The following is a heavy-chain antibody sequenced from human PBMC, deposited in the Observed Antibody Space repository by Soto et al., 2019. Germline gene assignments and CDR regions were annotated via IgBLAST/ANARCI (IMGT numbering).Heavy chain of an antibody. V-gene: IGHV3-74*01. CDR2: ISTDGSTT. J-gene: IGHJ4*02. D-gene: IGHD1-26*01. CDR1: GFTFRSHW. Sequence: PGGSLRLSCAASGFTFRSHWMHWVRQAPGKGLVWVSRISTDGSTTSYADSVKGRFTISRDNAKNTLYLQMNSLRAEDTAVYYCARLPLWEGLDYWGQGTLVTVSS. CDR3: ARLPLWEGLDY.